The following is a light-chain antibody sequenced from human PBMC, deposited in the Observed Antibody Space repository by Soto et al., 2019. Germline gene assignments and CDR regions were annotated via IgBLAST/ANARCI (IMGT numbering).Light chain of an antibody. CDR3: QHYGSSPST. CDR1: QSVSSSY. CDR2: GAS. J-gene: IGKJ3*01. V-gene: IGKV3-20*01. Sequence: EIVLAQSPSTLSLSPGERATLSCRASQSVSSSYLAWYQQKPGQTPRLLFYGASSRATGIPGRFSGSGSGNYFTLTISRLHPQYFALYYCQHYGSSPSTFGPGTKVDIK.